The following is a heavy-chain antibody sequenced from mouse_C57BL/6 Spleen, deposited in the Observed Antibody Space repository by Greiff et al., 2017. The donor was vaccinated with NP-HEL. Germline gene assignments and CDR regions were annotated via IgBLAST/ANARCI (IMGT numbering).Heavy chain of an antibody. Sequence: EVQLQQSGAELVKPGASVKLSCTASGFNIKDYYMHWVKQRTEQGLEWIGRIDPEDGETKYALKFQGKATITADTSSNTAYLQLSSLTSEDTAVYYCARPPYYGSRGAWFAYWGQGTLVTVSA. CDR1: GFNIKDYY. V-gene: IGHV14-2*01. J-gene: IGHJ3*01. CDR3: ARPPYYGSRGAWFAY. D-gene: IGHD1-1*01. CDR2: IDPEDGET.